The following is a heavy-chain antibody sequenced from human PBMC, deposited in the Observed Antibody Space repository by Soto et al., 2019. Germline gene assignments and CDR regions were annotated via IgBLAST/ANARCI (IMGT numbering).Heavy chain of an antibody. CDR3: ARVDTASDY. CDR1: GGSFCGYY. D-gene: IGHD5-18*01. CDR2: INHSGST. V-gene: IGHV4-34*01. Sequence: QVQLQQWGAGLLKPWETLSLTCAVYGGSFCGYYWSWIRQPPGKGLDWIGEINHSGSTNYHQSIKSRGTLSVETSKNQFSLKLSSATAADTAVYYCARVDTASDYWGQGTLVTVCS. J-gene: IGHJ4*02.